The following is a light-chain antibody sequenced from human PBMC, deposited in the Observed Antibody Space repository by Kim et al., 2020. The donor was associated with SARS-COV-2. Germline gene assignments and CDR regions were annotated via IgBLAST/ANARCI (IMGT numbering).Light chain of an antibody. CDR1: KLGDKY. V-gene: IGLV3-1*01. CDR3: EAWDSSTV. J-gene: IGLJ2*01. CDR2: QDP. Sequence: VPVSPGQTSTINCTGGKLGDKYVCWYQQKAGQSPLLVIYQDPTGPSGLPERFTGCTSGNTAILTLSGNQATDEAGYYCEAWDSSTVFGGGTQLTVL.